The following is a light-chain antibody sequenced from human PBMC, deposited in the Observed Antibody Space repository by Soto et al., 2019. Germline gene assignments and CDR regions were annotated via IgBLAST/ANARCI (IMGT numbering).Light chain of an antibody. CDR2: DVS. CDR3: TSYTTSSTPYV. J-gene: IGLJ1*01. Sequence: QAVVTQPASVSGSPGQSITISCTGTSSDVGGYNYVSWYQQHPGKAPKLMIYDVSNRPSGVSNRFSGSKSGNTASLTISGLQADDEADYYCTSYTTSSTPYVFGTGTKLTVL. V-gene: IGLV2-14*01. CDR1: SSDVGGYNY.